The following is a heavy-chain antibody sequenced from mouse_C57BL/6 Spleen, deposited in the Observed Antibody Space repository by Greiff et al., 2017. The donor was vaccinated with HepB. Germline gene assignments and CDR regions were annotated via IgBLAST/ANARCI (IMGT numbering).Heavy chain of an antibody. J-gene: IGHJ3*01. Sequence: VHVKQSGPELVKPGASVKISCKASGYSFTDYNMNWVKQSNGKSLEWIGVINPNYGTTSYNQKFKGKATLTVDQSSSTAYMQLNSLTSEDSAVYYCARSTMIKDWFAYWGQGTLVTVSA. CDR3: ARSTMIKDWFAY. D-gene: IGHD2-4*01. CDR1: GYSFTDYN. CDR2: INPNYGTT. V-gene: IGHV1-39*01.